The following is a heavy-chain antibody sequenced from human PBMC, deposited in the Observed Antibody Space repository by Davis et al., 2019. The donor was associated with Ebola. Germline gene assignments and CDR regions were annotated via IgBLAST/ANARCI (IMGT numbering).Heavy chain of an antibody. D-gene: IGHD5-12*01. CDR1: GFTFSAYY. Sequence: PGGSLRPSCAAPGFTFSAYYMSWIRQAPGKGLEWVSYISSSGSTIYYADSVKGRFTISRDNAKNSLYLQMNSLRDEDTAVYYCARVPIVATIRADYWGQGTLVTVSS. J-gene: IGHJ4*02. CDR2: ISSSGSTI. V-gene: IGHV3-11*04. CDR3: ARVPIVATIRADY.